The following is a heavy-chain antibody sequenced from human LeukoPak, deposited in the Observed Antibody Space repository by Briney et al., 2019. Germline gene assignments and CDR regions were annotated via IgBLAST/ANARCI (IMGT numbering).Heavy chain of an antibody. CDR3: ATDGIPGATTTLDY. Sequence: ASVKVSCKASGYTFTGYYMHWVRQAPGQGLEWMGWINPNSGGTNYAQKFQARVTMTQDTYEDTAYMELSSLRSEDTAVYYCATDGIPGATTTLDYWGQGTLVTVSS. J-gene: IGHJ4*02. D-gene: IGHD1-26*01. CDR1: GYTFTGYY. V-gene: IGHV1-2*02. CDR2: INPNSGGT.